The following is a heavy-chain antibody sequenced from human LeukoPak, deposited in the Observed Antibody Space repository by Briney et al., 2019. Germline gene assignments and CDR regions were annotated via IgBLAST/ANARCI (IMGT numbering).Heavy chain of an antibody. CDR1: GYSFSSYW. J-gene: IGHJ3*02. V-gene: IGHV5-51*01. D-gene: IGHD1-26*01. CDR2: IYPGDSDT. CDR3: ARGGELRSLTRKGAFDI. Sequence: GESLKISCKGTGYSFSSYWIAWVRQMPGKGLEWMGIIYPGDSDTRYSPSFQGQVTISADKSISTAYLQWSSLKASDTAMYYCARGGELRSLTRKGAFDIWGQGTMVTVSS.